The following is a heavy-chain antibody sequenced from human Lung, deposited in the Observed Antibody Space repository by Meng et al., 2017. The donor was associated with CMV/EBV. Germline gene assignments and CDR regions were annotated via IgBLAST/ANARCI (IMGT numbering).Heavy chain of an antibody. D-gene: IGHD6-13*01. CDR3: ARNPYSSPGPPSPHVHYYYYGMDV. J-gene: IGHJ6*02. CDR1: GYTFTSYD. V-gene: IGHV1-8*01. Sequence: ASVXVSXKASGYTFTSYDINWVRQATGQGLEWMGWMNPNSGNTGYAQKFQGRVTMTRNTSISTAYMELSSLRSEDTAVYYCARNPYSSPGPPSPHVHYYYYGMDVWXQETTVTVSS. CDR2: MNPNSGNT.